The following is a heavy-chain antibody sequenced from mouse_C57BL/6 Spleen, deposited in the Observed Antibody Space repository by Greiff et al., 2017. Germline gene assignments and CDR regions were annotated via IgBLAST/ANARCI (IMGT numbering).Heavy chain of an antibody. V-gene: IGHV1-50*01. CDR3: ARAPLTRYFDY. CDR2: IDPSDGYT. J-gene: IGHJ2*01. CDR1: GYTFTSYW. Sequence: QVQLQQSGAELVKPGASVKLSCKASGYTFTSYWMQWVKQRPGQGLEWIGEIDPSDGYTNYNQKFKGKATLTEDTSSSTAYMQLSSLTSEDSAVYYCARAPLTRYFDYWGQGTTVTVSS.